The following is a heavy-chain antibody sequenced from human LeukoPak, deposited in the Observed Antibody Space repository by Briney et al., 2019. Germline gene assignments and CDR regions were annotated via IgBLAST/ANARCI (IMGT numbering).Heavy chain of an antibody. V-gene: IGHV3-48*03. CDR1: GFTFSTYE. CDR3: AREGYSSAWGSFDY. D-gene: IGHD6-25*01. CDR2: ISSSGSPI. J-gene: IGHJ4*02. Sequence: GGSLRLSCAASGFTFSTYEMNWVRQAPGKGLEWVSYISSSGSPIYYADSVKGRFTISRDNAKNSLSLQMNSLRAEDTAVYYCAREGYSSAWGSFDYWGQGILVTVSS.